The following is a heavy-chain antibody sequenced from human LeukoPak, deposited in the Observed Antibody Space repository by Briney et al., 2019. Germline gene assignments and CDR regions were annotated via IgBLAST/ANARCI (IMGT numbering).Heavy chain of an antibody. Sequence: PGGSLRLSCAASGFTFSSYWMSWVRQAPGKGLEWVANIKQDGSEKYYVDSVKGRFTISRDNAKNSLYLQMNSLRAEDTAVYYCARARIQNIAVAGPRDFDYWGQGTLVTVSS. CDR1: GFTFSSYW. D-gene: IGHD6-19*01. CDR3: ARARIQNIAVAGPRDFDY. J-gene: IGHJ4*02. V-gene: IGHV3-7*01. CDR2: IKQDGSEK.